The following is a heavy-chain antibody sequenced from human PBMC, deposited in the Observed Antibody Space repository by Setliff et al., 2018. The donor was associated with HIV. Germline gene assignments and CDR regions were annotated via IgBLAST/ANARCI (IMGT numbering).Heavy chain of an antibody. V-gene: IGHV1-46*01. CDR1: GYTFTSYY. Sequence: ASVMVSCKASGYTFTSYYMHWVRQAPGQGLEWMGIINPSGGSTSYAQRFQGRVTVTRDTSTSTVYMELSSLRSEDTVVYYCARWYGFHSSSSVLGFWGQGTLVTVSS. D-gene: IGHD6-6*01. J-gene: IGHJ4*02. CDR2: INPSGGST. CDR3: ARWYGFHSSSSVLGF.